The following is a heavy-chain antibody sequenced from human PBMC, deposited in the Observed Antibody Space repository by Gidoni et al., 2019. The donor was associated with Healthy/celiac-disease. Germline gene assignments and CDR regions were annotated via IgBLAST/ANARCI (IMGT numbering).Heavy chain of an antibody. D-gene: IGHD4-17*01. CDR2: IYPGDSDT. CDR1: GYSFTSYW. J-gene: IGHJ4*02. Sequence: EVQLVQSGAEVKKPGESLKISCKGSGYSFTSYWIGWVRQMPGKGLDWMGIIYPGDSDTRYSPSFQGQVTISADKSISTAYLQWSSLKASDTAMYYCARGEVDYGDPSFFDYWGQGTLVTVSS. CDR3: ARGEVDYGDPSFFDY. V-gene: IGHV5-51*01.